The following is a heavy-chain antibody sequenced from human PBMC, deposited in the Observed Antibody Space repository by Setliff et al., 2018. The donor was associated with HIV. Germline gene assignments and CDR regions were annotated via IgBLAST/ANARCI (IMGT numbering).Heavy chain of an antibody. CDR1: GFTFSDYY. Sequence: GGSLRLSCAASGFTFSDYYMSWIRQAPGKGLEWISYISSSSSYTNYADSVKGRFTISRDNAKNSLYLQMNSLRAEDTAVYYCAKTLPTLYPPHDYYFAMDVWGQGTTVTVSS. CDR3: AKTLPTLYPPHDYYFAMDV. D-gene: IGHD2-15*01. J-gene: IGHJ6*02. CDR2: ISSSSSYT. V-gene: IGHV3-11*03.